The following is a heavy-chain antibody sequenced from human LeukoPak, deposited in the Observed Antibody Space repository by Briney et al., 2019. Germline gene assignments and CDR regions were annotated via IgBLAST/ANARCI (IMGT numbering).Heavy chain of an antibody. Sequence: ASVKASCKASGYTFTSYYMHWVRQAPGQGLEWMGIINPSGGSTSYAQKFQGRVTMTRDMSTSTVYMELGSLRSEDTAVYYCAREFGVVTCLDYWGQGTLVTVSS. D-gene: IGHD3-3*01. CDR2: INPSGGST. CDR3: AREFGVVTCLDY. CDR1: GYTFTSYY. V-gene: IGHV1-46*01. J-gene: IGHJ4*02.